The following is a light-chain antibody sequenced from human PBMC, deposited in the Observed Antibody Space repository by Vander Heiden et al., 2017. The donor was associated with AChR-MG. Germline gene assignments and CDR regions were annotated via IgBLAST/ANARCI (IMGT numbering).Light chain of an antibody. CDR2: LGS. Sequence: DFVMTQSPLSLPVTPGEPATISCRCSQSLLYSNGYNYLDWYLQKPGQSPQILIYLGSNRAPGVLDRFSGSGSGTDFTLKISRVEAEDVGVYYCMQTLQAPLTFGQGTKLEI. V-gene: IGKV2-28*01. CDR3: MQTLQAPLT. CDR1: QSLLYSNGYNY. J-gene: IGKJ2*01.